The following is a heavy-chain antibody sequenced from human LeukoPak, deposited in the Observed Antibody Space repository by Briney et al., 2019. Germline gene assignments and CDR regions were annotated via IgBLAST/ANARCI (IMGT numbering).Heavy chain of an antibody. CDR3: AKGRDFWSGYYWEAFDY. J-gene: IGHJ4*02. V-gene: IGHV3-23*01. D-gene: IGHD3-3*01. Sequence: PGGSLRLSCAASGFTFSSYAMSWVRQAPGKGLEWVSAISGSGGSTYYADSVKGRFTISRDNSKNTLYLQMNSLRAEDTAVYYCAKGRDFWSGYYWEAFDYWGQGTLVTVSS. CDR2: ISGSGGST. CDR1: GFTFSSYA.